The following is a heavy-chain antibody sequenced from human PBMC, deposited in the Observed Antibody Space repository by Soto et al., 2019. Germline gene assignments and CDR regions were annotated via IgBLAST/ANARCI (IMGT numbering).Heavy chain of an antibody. CDR1: GFTFSSYE. J-gene: IGHJ4*02. V-gene: IGHV3-48*03. D-gene: IGHD2-2*01. Sequence: GGSLRLSCAASGFTFSSYEMNWVRQAPGKGPEWVSYISNSGSNIKYADSVKGRFTISRDNAKNPLNLQMNSLRVEDTAVYYCDRDHRSSFSSTFDYWGQGTLVTVSS. CDR3: DRDHRSSFSSTFDY. CDR2: ISNSGSNI.